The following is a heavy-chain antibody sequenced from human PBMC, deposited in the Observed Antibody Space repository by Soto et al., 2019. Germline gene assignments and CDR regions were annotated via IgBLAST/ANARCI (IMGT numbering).Heavy chain of an antibody. J-gene: IGHJ4*02. CDR3: AKDVGYGDSQANDYFDY. D-gene: IGHD4-17*01. V-gene: IGHV3-23*01. CDR1: GFTFSSYA. CDR2: ISGSGGST. Sequence: GGSLRLSCAASGFTFSSYAMSWVRQAPGKGLEWVSAISGSGGSTYYADSVKGRFTISRDNSKNTLYLQMNSLRAEDTAVYYCAKDVGYGDSQANDYFDYWGQGTLVTVSP.